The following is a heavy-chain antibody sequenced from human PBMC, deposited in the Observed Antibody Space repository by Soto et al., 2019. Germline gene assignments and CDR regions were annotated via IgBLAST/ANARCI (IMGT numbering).Heavy chain of an antibody. CDR2: INHSGST. J-gene: IGHJ4*02. CDR1: GGSFSGYY. Sequence: SETLSLTCAVYGGSFSGYYWSWIRQPPGKGLEWIGEINHSGSTNYNPSLKSRVTISVDTSKNQFSLKLSSVTAADTAVYYCARGRGTGEGDYWGQGTLVTVSS. CDR3: ARGRGTGEGDY. V-gene: IGHV4-34*01. D-gene: IGHD7-27*01.